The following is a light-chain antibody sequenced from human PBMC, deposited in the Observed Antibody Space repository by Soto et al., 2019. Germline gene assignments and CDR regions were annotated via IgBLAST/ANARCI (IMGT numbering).Light chain of an antibody. V-gene: IGLV3-21*04. Sequence: SYELTQPPSVSVAPGKTARITCGGKNIGSKSVHWYQQKPGQAPVLVIYYDSDRPSGIPERFSGSNSGNTATLTISRVEAGDEADYYCQVWDSSSDHPYYVFGTGTKVTVL. CDR2: YDS. J-gene: IGLJ1*01. CDR1: NIGSKS. CDR3: QVWDSSSDHPYYV.